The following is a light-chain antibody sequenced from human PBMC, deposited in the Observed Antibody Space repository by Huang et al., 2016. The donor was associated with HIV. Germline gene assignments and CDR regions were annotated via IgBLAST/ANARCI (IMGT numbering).Light chain of an antibody. V-gene: IGKV1-39*01. CDR3: QQSYSNPLT. CDR1: QTISTH. Sequence: DIQMIQSPSSLSASAGDRVIIPCRASQTISTHLSWYQQKPGRSPILLISGASSLQRGVPSRCSGSGSGTDFTLIISGLQPEDFATYYCQQSYSNPLTFGGGTKVEIK. CDR2: GAS. J-gene: IGKJ4*01.